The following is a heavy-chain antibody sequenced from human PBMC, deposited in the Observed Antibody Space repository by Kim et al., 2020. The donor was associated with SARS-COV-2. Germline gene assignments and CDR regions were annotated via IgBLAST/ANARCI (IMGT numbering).Heavy chain of an antibody. Sequence: SETLSLTCAVYGGSFSGYYWSWIRQPPGKGLEWIGEINHSGSTNYNPSLKSRVTISVDTSKNQFSLKLSSVTAADTAVYYCARVPGGRHDYFDYWGQGTLVTVSS. CDR2: INHSGST. D-gene: IGHD2-15*01. J-gene: IGHJ4*02. CDR3: ARVPGGRHDYFDY. V-gene: IGHV4-34*01. CDR1: GGSFSGYY.